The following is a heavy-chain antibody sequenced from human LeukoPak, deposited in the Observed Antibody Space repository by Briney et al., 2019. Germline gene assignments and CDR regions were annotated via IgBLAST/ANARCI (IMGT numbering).Heavy chain of an antibody. V-gene: IGHV1-3*03. CDR1: GYTFTSYA. D-gene: IGHD3-22*01. J-gene: IGHJ3*02. CDR2: INAGNGNT. CDR3: AREGVDYYDSSGYYYPDAFDI. Sequence: GASVKVSCKASGYTFTSYAMHWVRQAPGQRLEWMGWINAGNGNTKYSQEFQDRVTITRDTSASTVYMELSSLRSEDMAVYFCAREGVDYYDSSGYYYPDAFDIWGQGTMVTVSS.